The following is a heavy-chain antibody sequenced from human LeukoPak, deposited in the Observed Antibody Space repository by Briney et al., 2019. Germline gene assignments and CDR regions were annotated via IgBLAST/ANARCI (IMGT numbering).Heavy chain of an antibody. CDR2: INSDGSST. CDR3: ARSRLSRVNWFDP. V-gene: IGHV3-74*01. J-gene: IGHJ5*02. Sequence: GGSLRLSCAASGFTFSSYWIHWVRQAPGKGLVWVSRINSDGSSTSYADSVKGRFTISRDNAKNTLYLQMNSLRAEDTAVYYCARSRLSRVNWFDPWGQGTLVTVSS. D-gene: IGHD3-16*02. CDR1: GFTFSSYW.